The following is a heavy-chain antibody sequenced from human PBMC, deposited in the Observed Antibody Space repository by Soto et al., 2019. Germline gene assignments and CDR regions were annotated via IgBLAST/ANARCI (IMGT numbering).Heavy chain of an antibody. CDR2: ISGSGGST. J-gene: IGHJ4*02. V-gene: IGHV3-23*01. D-gene: IGHD3-22*01. CDR3: AKGEDYYDSSGPVY. Sequence: GGSLGLSCAASGFTFSSYAMSWVRQAPGKGLEWVSAISGSGGSTYYADSVKGRFTIPRDNSKNTLYLQMNSLRAEDTAVYYSAKGEDYYDSSGPVYWGQGTLVTVS. CDR1: GFTFSSYA.